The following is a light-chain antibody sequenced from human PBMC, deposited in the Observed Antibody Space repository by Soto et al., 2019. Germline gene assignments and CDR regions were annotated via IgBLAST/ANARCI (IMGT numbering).Light chain of an antibody. V-gene: IGLV2-14*01. J-gene: IGLJ1*01. CDR2: EVS. Sequence: QSALTQPASVSGSPGQSITISCTGTSSDVGGYNYVSWYQQHPGKAPKLMIYEVSNRPSGVSNRFSGSKSGNTASLTISGLHAEDEADYCCSSYTSSSTLYVFGTGTKVTVL. CDR3: SSYTSSSTLYV. CDR1: SSDVGGYNY.